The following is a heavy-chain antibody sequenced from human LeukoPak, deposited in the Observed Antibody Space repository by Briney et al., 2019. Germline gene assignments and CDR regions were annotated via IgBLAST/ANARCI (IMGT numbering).Heavy chain of an antibody. CDR1: GGSFSGYY. D-gene: IGHD3-10*01. V-gene: IGHV4-34*01. CDR3: ARVMITMVRGVIIIGGSGWFDP. Sequence: SETLSPTCAVYGGSFSGYYWSWIRQPPGKGLEWIGEINHSGSTNYNPSLKSRVTISVDTSKNQFSLKLSSVTAADTAVYYCARVMITMVRGVIIIGGSGWFDPWGQGTLVTVSS. J-gene: IGHJ5*02. CDR2: INHSGST.